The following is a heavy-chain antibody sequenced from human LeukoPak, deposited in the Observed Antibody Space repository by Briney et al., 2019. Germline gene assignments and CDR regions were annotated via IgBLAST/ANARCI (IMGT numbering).Heavy chain of an antibody. Sequence: PSETLSLTCAVYGGSFSGYYWSWIRQPPGKGLEWIGEINHSGSTNYNPSPKSRVTISVDTSKNQSSLKLSSVTAADTAVYYCARVGYSSSWYDNYYYYYMDVWGKGTTVTVSS. CDR3: ARVGYSSSWYDNYYYYYMDV. J-gene: IGHJ6*03. CDR2: INHSGST. D-gene: IGHD6-13*01. V-gene: IGHV4-34*01. CDR1: GGSFSGYY.